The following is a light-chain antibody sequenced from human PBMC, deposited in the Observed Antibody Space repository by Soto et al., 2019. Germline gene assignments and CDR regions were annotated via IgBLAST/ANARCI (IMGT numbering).Light chain of an antibody. CDR2: AAS. CDR1: QGIRND. J-gene: IGKJ1*01. CDR3: LQDYNYTRT. Sequence: AIQMNQSPSSLSASVGDRVTITCRASQGIRNDLGWYQVRRGKAPELXIFAASPLQSGVPSRFSGSASGTDCTLTISSLQPEDFQTYYCLQDYNYTRTFGQGTKVDIK. V-gene: IGKV1-6*01.